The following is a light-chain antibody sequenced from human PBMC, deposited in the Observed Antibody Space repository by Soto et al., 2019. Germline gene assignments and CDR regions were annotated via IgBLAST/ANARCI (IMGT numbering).Light chain of an antibody. CDR2: ATS. J-gene: IGKJ4*01. CDR1: TSVGNN. V-gene: IGKV3-15*01. CDR3: QQYGDWPLT. Sequence: EIVVTQSPANLSVSPWERATLSCRASTSVGNNFAWYQQKPGQAPRLLIFATSTRATGVPARFSGSGSGTEFTLTISSLQSEDFAVYYCQQYGDWPLTFGGGAKVEIE.